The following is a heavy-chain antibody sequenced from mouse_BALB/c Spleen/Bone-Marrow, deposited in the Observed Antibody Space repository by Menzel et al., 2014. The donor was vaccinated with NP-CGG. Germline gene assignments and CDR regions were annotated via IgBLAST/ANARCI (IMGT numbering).Heavy chain of an antibody. CDR2: IHYNGNT. J-gene: IGHJ2*01. CDR1: GYSITSGYS. CDR3: ARFYGSYSY. D-gene: IGHD1-1*02. V-gene: IGHV3-1*02. Sequence: EVQLQQSGPDLVKPSQSLSLTCTVTGYSITSGYSWHWIRQFPGNKLEWLGYIHYNGNTDHNPSLRSRISITRDTSKNQFFLQLNSVTTEDTATYYCARFYGSYSYWGQGTTLTVSS.